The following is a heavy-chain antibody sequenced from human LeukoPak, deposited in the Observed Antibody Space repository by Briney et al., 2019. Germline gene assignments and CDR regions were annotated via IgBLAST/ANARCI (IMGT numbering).Heavy chain of an antibody. CDR3: AKGRTRYSYYFDY. D-gene: IGHD3-9*01. V-gene: IGHV3-30*18. J-gene: IGHJ4*02. Sequence: GGSLRLSCAASGFTFSSYGMHWVRQAPGKGLEWVAVISYDGSNKYYADSVKGRFTISRDNSKNTLYLQMNSLRAEDTAVYYCAKGRTRYSYYFDYWGQGTLVTVSS. CDR2: ISYDGSNK. CDR1: GFTFSSYG.